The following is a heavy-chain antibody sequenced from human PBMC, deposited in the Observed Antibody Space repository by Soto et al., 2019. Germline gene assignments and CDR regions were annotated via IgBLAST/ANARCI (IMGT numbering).Heavy chain of an antibody. D-gene: IGHD3-22*01. CDR2: IKHDGSEK. CDR3: ARGGWGYADSGGYLWFDY. CDR1: GFTFSNSW. J-gene: IGHJ4*02. V-gene: IGHV3-7*03. Sequence: QLVESGGGLVQPGGSLRLSCATSGFTFSNSWMNWVRQAPGKGLEWVANIKHDGSEKYYLDSVKGRYTISRDNAKDSLYLQMNSLRAEDTAVYDCARGGWGYADSGGYLWFDYWGQGTLVTVSS.